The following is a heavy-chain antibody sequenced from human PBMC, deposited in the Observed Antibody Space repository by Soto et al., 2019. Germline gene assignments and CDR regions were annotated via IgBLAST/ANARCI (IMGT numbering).Heavy chain of an antibody. CDR1: GVSISSSTYY. V-gene: IGHV4-39*01. CDR3: ARRSGGAPFDS. CDR2: MHYSGIS. Sequence: QLQLQESGPGLVKPSETLSLTCTVSGVSISSSTYYWGWIRQPPGRGLEWIATMHYSGISFYNLSLKSRLTMPGDQSKTQFSLKLPSVTAADTAVYFGARRSGGAPFDSLGRGTLVNVSS. D-gene: IGHD3-10*01. J-gene: IGHJ4*02.